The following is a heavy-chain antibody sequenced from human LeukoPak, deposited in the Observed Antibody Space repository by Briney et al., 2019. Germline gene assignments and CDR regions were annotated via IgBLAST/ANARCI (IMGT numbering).Heavy chain of an antibody. CDR2: INVKSGAT. Sequence: GASVKVSCKASGYTFIDYYFNWVRQAPGQGPEWMGRINVKSGATDYAQKFQGRVTVTRDTSISTAYMELSSLRSEDTAVYYCARAPSKRAVAGTYYFDYWGQGTLDTVSS. V-gene: IGHV1-2*06. CDR3: ARAPSKRAVAGTYYFDY. CDR1: GYTFIDYY. J-gene: IGHJ4*02. D-gene: IGHD6-19*01.